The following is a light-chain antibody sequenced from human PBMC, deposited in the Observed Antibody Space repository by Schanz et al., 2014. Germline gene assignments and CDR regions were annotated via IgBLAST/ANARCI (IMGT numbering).Light chain of an antibody. CDR2: TND. CDR1: NSNIGSNA. CDR3: CSYAGSYTFAV. J-gene: IGLJ3*02. V-gene: IGLV1-44*01. Sequence: SVLTQPPSVSGTPGQRVTVSCSGSNSNIGSNAVNWYQQFPGTAPKLLIYTNDQRPSGVPDRFSGSKSGTSASLAITGLKAEDEDDYYCCSYAGSYTFAVFGGGTKLTVL.